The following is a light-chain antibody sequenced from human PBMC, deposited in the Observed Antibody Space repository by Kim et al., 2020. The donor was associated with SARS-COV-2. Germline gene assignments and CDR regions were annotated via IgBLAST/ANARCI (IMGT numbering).Light chain of an antibody. CDR1: KLGDKY. Sequence: SYELTQPPSVSVSPGQTASITCSGDKLGDKYACWYQQKPGQSPVLVIYQDSKRPSGIPERFSGSNSGNTATLTISGTPAMDEADYYCQAWDSSTLVVFGG. CDR3: QAWDSSTLVV. V-gene: IGLV3-1*01. J-gene: IGLJ2*01. CDR2: QDS.